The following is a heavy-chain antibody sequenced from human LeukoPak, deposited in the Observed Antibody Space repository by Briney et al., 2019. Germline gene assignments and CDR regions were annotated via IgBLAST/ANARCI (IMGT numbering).Heavy chain of an antibody. D-gene: IGHD3-22*01. V-gene: IGHV3-53*01. Sequence: GGSLRLSCAASGFTVSSNYMSWVRQAPGKGLEWVSVIYSGGSTYYADSVKGRFTISRDNSKNTLYLQMNSLRAEDTAVYYCARVRIAVVYYYGMDVWGQGTTVTVSS. CDR2: IYSGGST. CDR1: GFTVSSNY. J-gene: IGHJ6*02. CDR3: ARVRIAVVYYYGMDV.